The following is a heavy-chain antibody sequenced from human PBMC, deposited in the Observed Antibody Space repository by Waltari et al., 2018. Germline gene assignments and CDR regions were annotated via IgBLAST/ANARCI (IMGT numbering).Heavy chain of an antibody. CDR2: MSSSSSTI. V-gene: IGHV3-48*01. CDR1: GFTFSSYS. CDR3: ARDYSSGYPDY. Sequence: EVQLVESGGGLVQPGGSLRLSCAASGFTFSSYSMNWVRQAPGKGLEWVSYMSSSSSTIYYADSVKGRFTISRDNAKNSLYLQMNSLRAEDTAVYYCARDYSSGYPDYWGQGTLVTVSS. J-gene: IGHJ4*02. D-gene: IGHD3-22*01.